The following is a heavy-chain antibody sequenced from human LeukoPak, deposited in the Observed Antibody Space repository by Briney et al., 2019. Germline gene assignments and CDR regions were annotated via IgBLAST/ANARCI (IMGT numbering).Heavy chain of an antibody. CDR1: GFTFSSYA. J-gene: IGHJ4*02. D-gene: IGHD3-22*01. CDR2: IKQDGSEK. CDR3: ARVYRPGVVITSYYFDY. V-gene: IGHV3-7*03. Sequence: GGSLRLSCAASGFTFSSYAMSWVRQAPGKGLEWVANIKQDGSEKYYVDSVKGRFTISRDNAKNSLYLQMNSLRAEDTAVYYCARVYRPGVVITSYYFDYWGQGTLVTVSS.